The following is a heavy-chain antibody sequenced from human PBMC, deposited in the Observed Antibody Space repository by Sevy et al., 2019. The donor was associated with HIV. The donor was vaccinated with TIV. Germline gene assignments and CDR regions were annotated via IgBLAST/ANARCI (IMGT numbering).Heavy chain of an antibody. CDR3: ARGFYYGHAFDI. J-gene: IGHJ3*02. CDR2: IGTAGDT. V-gene: IGHV3-13*01. Sequence: GGSLRLSCGASGFTFSSYDMHWVRQATGKGLEWVSAIGTAGDTYYPGSVKGRFTISRENAKNSLYLQMNSLRAGDTAVYYCARGFYYGHAFDIWGQGTMVTVSS. CDR1: GFTFSSYD. D-gene: IGHD3-10*01.